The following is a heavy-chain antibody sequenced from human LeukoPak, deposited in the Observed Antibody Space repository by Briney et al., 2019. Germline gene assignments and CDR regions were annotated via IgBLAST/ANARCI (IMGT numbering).Heavy chain of an antibody. V-gene: IGHV4-59*01. CDR1: GGSISSYY. D-gene: IGHD3-22*01. CDR3: ARAYYYDSSSPFDI. J-gene: IGHJ3*02. Sequence: PSEALSLTCTVSGGSISSYYWNWIRQPPGKGLEWIGYIYYSGITNYNPSLKSRVTISVDTSKNQFSLKLSSVTAADTAVYYCARAYYYDSSSPFDIWGQGTMVTVSS. CDR2: IYYSGIT.